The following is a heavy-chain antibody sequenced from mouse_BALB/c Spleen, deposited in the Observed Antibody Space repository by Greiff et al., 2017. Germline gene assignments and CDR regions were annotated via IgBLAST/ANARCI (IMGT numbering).Heavy chain of an antibody. J-gene: IGHJ4*01. CDR3: AREGYGPYYYAMDY. CDR2: IRNKANGYTT. V-gene: IGHV7-3*02. CDR1: GFTFTDYY. Sequence: EVQGVESGGGLVQPGGSLRLSCATSGFTFTDYYMSWVRQPPGKALEWLGFIRNKANGYTTEYSASVKGRFTISRDNSQSILYLQMNTLRAEDSATYYCAREGYGPYYYAMDYWGQGTSVTVSS. D-gene: IGHD1-2*01.